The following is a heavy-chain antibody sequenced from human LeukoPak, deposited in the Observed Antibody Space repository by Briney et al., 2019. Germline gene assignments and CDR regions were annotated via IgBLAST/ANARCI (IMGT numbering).Heavy chain of an antibody. CDR3: ARDRDDFWSGIDY. V-gene: IGHV3-21*01. CDR2: ISSSSSYI. J-gene: IGHJ4*02. D-gene: IGHD3-3*01. CDR1: GFTFSSYS. Sequence: PGGSLRLSCAASGFTFSSYSMNWVRQAPGKGLEWVSSISSSSSYIYYADSVKGRFTISRDNAKNSLYLQMNSLRAEDTAVYYCARDRDDFWSGIDYWGRGTLVTVSS.